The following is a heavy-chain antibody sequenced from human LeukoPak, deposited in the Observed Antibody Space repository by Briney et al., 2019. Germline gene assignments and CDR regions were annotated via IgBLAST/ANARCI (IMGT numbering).Heavy chain of an antibody. V-gene: IGHV4-59*01. Sequence: PSETLSLTCTVSGGSFSTYYWSLIRQPAGKGLEWIGHRYYSGNTIYNSSLKSRVTISVDKSKNQFSLKLSSVTAADTAVYYCARSYSSSGYYYYGMDLWGQGTTVTVSS. D-gene: IGHD6-6*01. CDR2: RYYSGNT. CDR3: ARSYSSSGYYYYGMDL. CDR1: GGSFSTYY. J-gene: IGHJ6*02.